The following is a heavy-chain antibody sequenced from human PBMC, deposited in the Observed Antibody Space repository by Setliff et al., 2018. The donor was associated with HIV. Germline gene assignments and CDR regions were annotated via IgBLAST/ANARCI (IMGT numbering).Heavy chain of an antibody. J-gene: IGHJ4*02. CDR1: GYSISSGYY. D-gene: IGHD3-10*01. CDR2: IYNRGST. Sequence: SETLSLTCSVSGYSISSGYYWGWIRRPPGKGLEWIGSIYNRGSTYYNPSLKSRVTISVDTSKNQFSLKLSSVTAADTAVYYCARELLRSWDGSENSYKPYYFDYWGQGTLVTVSS. CDR3: ARELLRSWDGSENSYKPYYFDY. V-gene: IGHV4-38-2*02.